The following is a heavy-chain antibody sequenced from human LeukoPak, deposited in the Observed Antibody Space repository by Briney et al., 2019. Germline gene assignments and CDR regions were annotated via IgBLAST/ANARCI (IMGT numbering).Heavy chain of an antibody. CDR3: ARVGRGVGVIFLEWLLCDY. D-gene: IGHD3-3*01. CDR1: GYSISSGYY. J-gene: IGHJ4*02. CDR2: IYHSGST. Sequence: SETLSLTCTVSGYSISSGYYWGWIRQPPGKGLEWIGSIYHSGSTYYNPSLKSPVTISVDTSKNKFCMKLSSVTAADTAVYYCARVGRGVGVIFLEWLLCDYWGQGTLVTVSS. V-gene: IGHV4-38-2*02.